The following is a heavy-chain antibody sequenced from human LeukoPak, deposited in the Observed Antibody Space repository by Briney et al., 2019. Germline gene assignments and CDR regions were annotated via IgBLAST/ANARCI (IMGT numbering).Heavy chain of an antibody. V-gene: IGHV3-21*01. J-gene: IGHJ4*02. D-gene: IGHD3-9*01. CDR1: GFTFSTSA. CDR3: TRDPLRYLRVGHYDY. Sequence: KAGGSLRLSCAASGFTFSTSAMNWVRQVPGKGLEWVSSIDYDSSHIYYAASVRGRFTISRDNARDSVYLQMDSLRVEDTAVYYCTRDPLRYLRVGHYDYWGQGNLVAVSS. CDR2: IDYDSSHI.